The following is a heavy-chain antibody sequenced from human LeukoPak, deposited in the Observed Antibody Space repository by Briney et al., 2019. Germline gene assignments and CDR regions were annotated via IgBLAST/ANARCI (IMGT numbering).Heavy chain of an antibody. D-gene: IGHD1-26*01. Sequence: GGSLRLSCAASGFIFRSYPMHWVRQAPGKGLEWVAVVSYDGSGENYADSVNGRFTISRGNSKNTLYLQTNSLGAEDTAVFYCARDGVGTAFDLWGQGTMVTVSS. CDR2: VSYDGSGE. V-gene: IGHV3-30*01. CDR3: ARDGVGTAFDL. CDR1: GFIFRSYP. J-gene: IGHJ3*01.